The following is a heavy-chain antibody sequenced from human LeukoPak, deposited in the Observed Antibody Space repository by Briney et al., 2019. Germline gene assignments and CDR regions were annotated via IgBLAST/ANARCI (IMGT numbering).Heavy chain of an antibody. CDR1: GGSISSSNW. CDR2: IYHSGST. J-gene: IGHJ4*02. CDR3: ARNSGTYHYYFDY. Sequence: SETLSLTCAVSGGSISSSNWWSWVRQPPGKGLEWIGEIYHSGSTNYNPSLKSRVTISVDKSKNQFSLKLSSVTAADTAVYYCARNSGTYHYYFDYWGQGTLVTVSS. V-gene: IGHV4-4*02. D-gene: IGHD1-26*01.